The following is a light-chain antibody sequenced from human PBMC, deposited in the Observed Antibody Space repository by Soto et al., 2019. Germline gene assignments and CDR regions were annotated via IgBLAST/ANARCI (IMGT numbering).Light chain of an antibody. CDR3: QQFNSFPWT. Sequence: DIQMTQSPSTLSASVGDRVTITCRASQNISNWLAWYQQKPGKAPKLLIYKASSLQSAVPSRFSGSGSGTEFTLTNSSLQPDDFSTYCCQQFNSFPWTFGQGTKVEIK. CDR1: QNISNW. V-gene: IGKV1-5*03. CDR2: KAS. J-gene: IGKJ1*01.